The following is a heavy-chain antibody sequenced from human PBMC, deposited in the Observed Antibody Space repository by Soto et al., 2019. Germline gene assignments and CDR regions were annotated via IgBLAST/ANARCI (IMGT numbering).Heavy chain of an antibody. Sequence: ASVKVSCKASGYTFTSYGISWVRQATGQGLEWMGWMNPNSGNTGYAQKLQGRVTMTTDTSTSTAYMELRSLRSDDTAVYYCARSEYYDSSGYSFDYWGQGTLVTVSS. CDR2: MNPNSGNT. CDR1: GYTFTSYG. V-gene: IGHV1-18*01. D-gene: IGHD3-22*01. J-gene: IGHJ4*02. CDR3: ARSEYYDSSGYSFDY.